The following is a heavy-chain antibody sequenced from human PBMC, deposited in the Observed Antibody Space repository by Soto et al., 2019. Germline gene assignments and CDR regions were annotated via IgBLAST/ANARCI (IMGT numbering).Heavy chain of an antibody. CDR1: GGSISSGDYY. J-gene: IGHJ3*02. D-gene: IGHD5-18*01. CDR3: ARGPAEGIQLWQRGGDAFDI. Sequence: SETLSLTCTVSGGSISSGDYYWSWIRQPPGKGLEWIGYIYYSGSTYYNPSLKSRVTISVDTSKNQFSLKLSSVTAADTAVYYFARGPAEGIQLWQRGGDAFDIWGQGTMVTVSS. V-gene: IGHV4-30-4*01. CDR2: IYYSGST.